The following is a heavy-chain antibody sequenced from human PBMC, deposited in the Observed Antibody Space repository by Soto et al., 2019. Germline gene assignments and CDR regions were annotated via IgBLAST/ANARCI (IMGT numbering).Heavy chain of an antibody. J-gene: IGHJ6*03. CDR3: ARRARPDFYYMDV. D-gene: IGHD6-6*01. CDR1: GFTLRGYA. CDR2: ISSNGVGT. Sequence: EVQLAESGGGLAQPGGSLRLSCAASGFTLRGYAMDWVRQATGKGLEYVSGISSNGVGTYYANSVQGRFTISRDNSKNTVYLQMGSLRPEDMAVYYCARRARPDFYYMDVWGKGTTVTVSS. V-gene: IGHV3-64*01.